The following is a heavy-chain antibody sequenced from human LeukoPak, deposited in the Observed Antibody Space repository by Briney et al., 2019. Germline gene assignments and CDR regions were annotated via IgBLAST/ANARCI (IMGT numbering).Heavy chain of an antibody. D-gene: IGHD3-22*01. Sequence: SETLSLTCAVYGGSFSGYYWSWIRQPPGKGLGWIGEINHSGSTNYNPSLKSRVTISVDTSKNQFSLKLSSVTAADTAVYYCAGPYDSIGYPLRDVWGKGTPVTVSS. CDR2: INHSGST. CDR3: AGPYDSIGYPLRDV. CDR1: GGSFSGYY. V-gene: IGHV4-34*01. J-gene: IGHJ6*04.